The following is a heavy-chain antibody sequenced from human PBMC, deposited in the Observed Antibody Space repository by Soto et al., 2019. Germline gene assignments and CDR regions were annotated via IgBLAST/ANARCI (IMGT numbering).Heavy chain of an antibody. CDR1: GFTFSSYW. J-gene: IGHJ4*02. D-gene: IGHD6-6*01. CDR3: ARIRYSTSSDYFDY. CDR2: INSDGSSK. Sequence: GGSLRLSCAASGFTFSSYWMHWVRQTQGKGLMWVSRINSDGSSKSYADSVKGRFTISRDNAKNTLYLQMNSLRAEDTAVYYCARIRYSTSSDYFDYWGQGTLVTVSS. V-gene: IGHV3-74*01.